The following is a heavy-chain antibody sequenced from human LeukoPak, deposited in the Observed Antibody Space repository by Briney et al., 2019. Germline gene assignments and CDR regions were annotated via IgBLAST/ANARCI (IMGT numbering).Heavy chain of an antibody. D-gene: IGHD5-24*01. J-gene: IGHJ4*02. Sequence: GGSLRLSCAASGITFRSYGMHWVRQAPGKGLEWVAVISYDGSHKYYADSVKGRFSISRDNSKNTLYLQMNSLRADDTAVYYCARDYNWAFDYWGQGTPVTVSS. CDR1: GITFRSYG. V-gene: IGHV3-30*03. CDR3: ARDYNWAFDY. CDR2: ISYDGSHK.